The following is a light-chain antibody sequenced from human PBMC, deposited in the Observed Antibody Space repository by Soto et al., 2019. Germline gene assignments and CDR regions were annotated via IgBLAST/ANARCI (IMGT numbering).Light chain of an antibody. CDR2: KAS. V-gene: IGKV1-5*03. Sequence: DIQMTQSPSTLSASVGDRVTITCRASQSISSWLAWYQQKPGKAPKVLIYKASSLESGVPSRFSGSGSGTEFTLTISSLQPDDFATYYCQQYNSYSLTFGQGTKVEIK. CDR1: QSISSW. J-gene: IGKJ1*01. CDR3: QQYNSYSLT.